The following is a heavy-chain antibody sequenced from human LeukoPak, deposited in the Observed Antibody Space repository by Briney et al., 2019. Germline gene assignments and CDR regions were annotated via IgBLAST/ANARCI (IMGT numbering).Heavy chain of an antibody. CDR3: ARDKRQHLGEYDSYYYGMDV. V-gene: IGHV4-59*01. CDR1: GDSISSYY. CDR2: IYYSGGT. Sequence: SETLSLTCTVSGDSISSYYWSWIRQPPGKGLEWIGYIYYSGGTDYNPSLKSRVSIPVDTSKNQFSLKLTSVTAADTAVHYCARDKRQHLGEYDSYYYGMDVWGQGTSVTVSS. J-gene: IGHJ6*02. D-gene: IGHD6-13*01.